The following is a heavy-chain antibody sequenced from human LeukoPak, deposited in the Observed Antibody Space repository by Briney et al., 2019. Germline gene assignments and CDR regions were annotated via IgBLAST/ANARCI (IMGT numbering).Heavy chain of an antibody. CDR3: TSNRLSSGFDY. D-gene: IGHD3-22*01. J-gene: IGHJ4*02. CDR2: IRSKANNYAT. CDR1: GFTFSGSA. Sequence: GGSLRLSCAASGFTFSGSAIHWVRQASGKGLEWVGRIRSKANNYATAYAASAKGRFTISREDSKNTAYLQMNSLKTEDTAIYYCTSNRLSSGFDYWGQGTLVTVSS. V-gene: IGHV3-73*01.